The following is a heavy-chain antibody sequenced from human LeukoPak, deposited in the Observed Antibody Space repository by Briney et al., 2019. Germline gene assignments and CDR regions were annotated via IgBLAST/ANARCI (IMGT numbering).Heavy chain of an antibody. V-gene: IGHV1-2*02. Sequence: ASVKVSCKASGFSSYAISWVRQAPGQGLEWMAWINPQSGATNYAQKFRGRVTMTRDVSISTAYMEVTSLTFDDTAVYYCARGGDDSGLYFAYWGQGTLVTVSS. CDR1: GFSSYA. J-gene: IGHJ4*02. D-gene: IGHD3-22*01. CDR2: INPQSGAT. CDR3: ARGGDDSGLYFAY.